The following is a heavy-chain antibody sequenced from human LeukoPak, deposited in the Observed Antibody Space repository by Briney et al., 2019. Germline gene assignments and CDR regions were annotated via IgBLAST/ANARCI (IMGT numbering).Heavy chain of an antibody. CDR3: ARANIAAAGFDY. CDR2: IYSGGST. J-gene: IGHJ4*02. Sequence: PGGSLRLSCAASGFTVSTNYMSWVRQAPGKGLEWVSVIYSGGSTYYADSVKGRFTISGDNSKNTLYLQMNSLRAEDTAVYYCARANIAAAGFDYWGQGTLVTVSS. V-gene: IGHV3-53*01. D-gene: IGHD6-13*01. CDR1: GFTVSTNY.